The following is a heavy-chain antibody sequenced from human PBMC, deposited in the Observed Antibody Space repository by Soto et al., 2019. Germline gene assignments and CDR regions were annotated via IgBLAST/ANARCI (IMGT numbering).Heavy chain of an antibody. CDR3: ARDLWGYCGTDCYPLYV. V-gene: IGHV4-59*01. CDR1: CGSISGYY. D-gene: IGHD2-21*02. CDR2: MYNTGST. J-gene: IGHJ6*02. Sequence: SETLSLTCTVSCGSISGYYWSWIRQPPGKGLEWIGYMYNTGSTVYNPSFKSRVTISVDTSKNQFSLKLNSVTVADTAVYYCARDLWGYCGTDCYPLYVWGQGTTVTVS.